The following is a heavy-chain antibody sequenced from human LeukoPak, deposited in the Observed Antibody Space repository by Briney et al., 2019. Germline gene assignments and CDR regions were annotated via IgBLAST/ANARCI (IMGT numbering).Heavy chain of an antibody. Sequence: PSETLSLTCTVSGGSISSSSYYWGWIRQPPGKGLEWIGSIYYSGSTYYNPSLKSRVTISVDTSKNQFSLKLSSVTAADTAVYYCARYAWAGYSSGWYYFDYWGQGTLVTVSS. CDR1: GGSISSSSYY. CDR2: IYYSGST. V-gene: IGHV4-39*01. CDR3: ARYAWAGYSSGWYYFDY. D-gene: IGHD6-19*01. J-gene: IGHJ4*02.